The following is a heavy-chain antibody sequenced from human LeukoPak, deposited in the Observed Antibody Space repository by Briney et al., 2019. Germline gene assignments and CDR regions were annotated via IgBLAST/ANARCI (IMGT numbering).Heavy chain of an antibody. V-gene: IGHV1-24*01. CDR1: GYTLTELS. CDR3: ASPSITIFGVVRGYDYYGMDV. Sequence: GASVKVSCKVSGYTLTELSMHWVRQAPGKGLEWMGGFDPEDGETIYAQKFQGRVTMSEDTSTDTAYMELSSLRSEDTAVYYCASPSITIFGVVRGYDYYGMDVWGQGTTVTVSS. J-gene: IGHJ6*02. CDR2: FDPEDGET. D-gene: IGHD3-3*01.